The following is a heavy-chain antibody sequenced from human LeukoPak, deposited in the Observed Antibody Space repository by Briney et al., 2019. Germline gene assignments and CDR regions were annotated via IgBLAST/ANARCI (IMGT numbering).Heavy chain of an antibody. CDR2: IYYSGST. Sequence: SETLSLTCTVSGGSISSSSYYWGWIRQPPGKGLEWIGSIYYSGSTYYNPSLKSRVTISVDTSKNQFSLKLSSVTAADTAVYYCARLYGDYEGGDYWGQGTQVTVSS. D-gene: IGHD4-17*01. CDR1: GGSISSSSYY. V-gene: IGHV4-39*01. J-gene: IGHJ4*02. CDR3: ARLYGDYEGGDY.